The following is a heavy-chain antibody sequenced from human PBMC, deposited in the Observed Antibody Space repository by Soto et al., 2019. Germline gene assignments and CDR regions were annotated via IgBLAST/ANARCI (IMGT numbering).Heavy chain of an antibody. V-gene: IGHV3-30*18. CDR3: AKGGRQWLVTSDFNY. CDR2: VSHDGRNT. Sequence: VQLVESRGGVVQPGRSLRLSCAASGFTFSDYAMHWVRQAPGKGLEWVAVVSHDGRNTHYADSVKGRFTISRDSSKNTVYLEITSLRDEDTAVYYCAKGGRQWLVTSDFNYGGQGALFTVSS. CDR1: GFTFSDYA. J-gene: IGHJ4*02. D-gene: IGHD6-19*01.